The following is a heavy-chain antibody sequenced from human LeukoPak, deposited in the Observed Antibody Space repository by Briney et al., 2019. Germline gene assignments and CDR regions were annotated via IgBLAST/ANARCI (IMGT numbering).Heavy chain of an antibody. V-gene: IGHV4-4*07. D-gene: IGHD5-24*01. CDR1: GGSISNYY. J-gene: IGHJ6*03. Sequence: SETLSLTCTVSGGSISNYYWNWIRQPAGKGLEWIGRIYTSGTTNYNPSLKSRVSMSVDTSKNQFSLKLSSVTAADTAVYFCARLGRDGYKYYSYYYYMDVWGKGTTVTVSS. CDR2: IYTSGTT. CDR3: ARLGRDGYKYYSYYYYMDV.